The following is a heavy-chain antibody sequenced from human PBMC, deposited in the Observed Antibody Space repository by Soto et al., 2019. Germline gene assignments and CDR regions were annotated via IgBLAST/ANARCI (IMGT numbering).Heavy chain of an antibody. V-gene: IGHV4-31*01. CDR1: GGSISSGGYY. CDR2: IYYSGST. Sequence: QVQLQESGPGLVKPSQTLSLTCTVSGGSISSGGYYWSWIRQHPGKGLEWIGYIYYSGSTYYNPSLKSLVTISVDTSKNQSSLKLSSVTAADTAVYYCARGEKAAAYGSGSYYNVNWFDPWGQGTLVTVSS. CDR3: ARGEKAAAYGSGSYYNVNWFDP. J-gene: IGHJ5*02. D-gene: IGHD3-10*01.